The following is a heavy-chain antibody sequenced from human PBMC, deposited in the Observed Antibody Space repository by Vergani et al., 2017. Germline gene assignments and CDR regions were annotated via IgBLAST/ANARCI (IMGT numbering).Heavy chain of an antibody. V-gene: IGHV3-11*04. CDR3: ARDYGSSGFQY. CDR2: ISHRGTTI. CDR1: GFDFSDYY. Sequence: QVQLVESGGGLVKPGTSLRLSCVPSGFDFSDYYMAWIRQAPGKGPEWIAYISHRGTTISYAESVKGRFTISRDNSKKLLYLQMNSLRADDTALYFCARDYGSSGFQYWGQGTRVTVSS. J-gene: IGHJ4*02. D-gene: IGHD3-22*01.